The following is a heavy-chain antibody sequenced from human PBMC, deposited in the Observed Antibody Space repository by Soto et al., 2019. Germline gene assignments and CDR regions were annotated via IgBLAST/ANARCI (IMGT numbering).Heavy chain of an antibody. CDR2: FSGTGGYT. CDR3: ARGQRALITYGPFDP. D-gene: IGHD4-17*01. Sequence: VGSLRLSCAASGFTLSSYAMSWVRQAPGKGLEWVSTFSGTGGYTYYADSVKGRFTISRDDSKNTLFLHMNSLRAADTAVYYCARGQRALITYGPFDPWGQGTLVTV. CDR1: GFTLSSYA. J-gene: IGHJ5*02. V-gene: IGHV3-23*01.